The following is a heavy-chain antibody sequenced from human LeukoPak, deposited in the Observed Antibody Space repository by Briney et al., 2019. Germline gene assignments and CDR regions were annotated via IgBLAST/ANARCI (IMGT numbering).Heavy chain of an antibody. CDR3: AKEPRKSTRELSDYFDY. V-gene: IGHV3-23*01. Sequence: PGGSLRLSCAAAGFTFSSYAMSWVRRAPGKGLEWVSAISGSGGTTYYADSVKGRFTISRDNSKNTLYLQINSLRAEDTAVYYCAKEPRKSTRELSDYFDYWGQGALVTVSS. CDR2: ISGSGGTT. J-gene: IGHJ4*02. CDR1: GFTFSSYA. D-gene: IGHD3-10*01.